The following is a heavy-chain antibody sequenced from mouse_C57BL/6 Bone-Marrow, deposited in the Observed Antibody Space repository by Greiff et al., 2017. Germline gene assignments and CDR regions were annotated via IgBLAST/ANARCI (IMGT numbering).Heavy chain of an antibody. CDR3: ARYYNGSYFDY. D-gene: IGHD1-1*01. Sequence: QVQLQQPGAELVRPGTSVKVSCKASGYAFTSYLIEWVKQRPGQGLEWIGVINPGSGGTNYNEKFKGKATLTADTSSSTAYMQLSSLTSEDSAVYCSARYYNGSYFDYGGQGTTLTVSS. CDR2: INPGSGGT. CDR1: GYAFTSYL. V-gene: IGHV1-54*01. J-gene: IGHJ2*01.